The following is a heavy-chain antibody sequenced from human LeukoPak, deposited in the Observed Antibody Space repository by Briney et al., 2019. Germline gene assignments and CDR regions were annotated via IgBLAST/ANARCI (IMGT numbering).Heavy chain of an antibody. Sequence: ASVKVSCKASGYTFTGYYMHWVRQAPGQGLEWMGRINPNSGGTNYAQKFQGRVTMTRDTSISTAYRDLSRLRSDDTAVYYCAFSAGRDLGYCSGGSCPFDYWGQGTLVTVSS. J-gene: IGHJ4*02. CDR2: INPNSGGT. CDR1: GYTFTGYY. V-gene: IGHV1-2*06. CDR3: AFSAGRDLGYCSGGSCPFDY. D-gene: IGHD2-15*01.